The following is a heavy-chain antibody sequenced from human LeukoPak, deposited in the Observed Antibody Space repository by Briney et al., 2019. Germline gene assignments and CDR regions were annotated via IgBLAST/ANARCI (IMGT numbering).Heavy chain of an antibody. J-gene: IGHJ4*02. D-gene: IGHD4-17*01. CDR3: ARALASYCDYAFDY. CDR2: ISYSGST. V-gene: IGHV4-59*01. CDR1: GDSISSYY. Sequence: SETLSLTCTVSGDSISSYYWTWIRQPPGKGLEWIGHISYSGSTNYNPSLKSRVTISVDTSKSQFSLKLSSVTAADTAVYYCARALASYCDYAFDYWGQGTLVTVSS.